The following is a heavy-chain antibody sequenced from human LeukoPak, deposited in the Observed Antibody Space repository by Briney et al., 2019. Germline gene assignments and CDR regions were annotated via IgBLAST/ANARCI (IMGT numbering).Heavy chain of an antibody. J-gene: IGHJ5*02. Sequence: GGSLRLSCAASGFTFSDYYMSWIRQAPGKGLEWVSYISSSGSTIYYADSVKGRLTISRDNAKNSLYLQMNSLRAEDTALYYCAKGHITMVRGVRSRSLDNWFDPWGQGTLVTVSS. CDR1: GFTFSDYY. D-gene: IGHD3-10*01. CDR3: AKGHITMVRGVRSRSLDNWFDP. V-gene: IGHV3-11*01. CDR2: ISSSGSTI.